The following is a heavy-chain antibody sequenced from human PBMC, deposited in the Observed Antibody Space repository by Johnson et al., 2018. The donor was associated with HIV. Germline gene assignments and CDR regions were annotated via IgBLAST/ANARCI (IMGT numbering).Heavy chain of an antibody. Sequence: QVQLVESGGDLVQPGGSLRLSCAASGFTFSSYAMHWVRQAPGKGLEWVAVISYDGSNKYYADSVKGRFTISRDNSKNTMYLQMNSLRAEDTAGYYCARGFLTGTPSDAFDIWGQGTMVTVSS. CDR1: GFTFSSYA. CDR3: ARGFLTGTPSDAFDI. D-gene: IGHD1-1*01. CDR2: ISYDGSNK. V-gene: IGHV3-30*04. J-gene: IGHJ3*02.